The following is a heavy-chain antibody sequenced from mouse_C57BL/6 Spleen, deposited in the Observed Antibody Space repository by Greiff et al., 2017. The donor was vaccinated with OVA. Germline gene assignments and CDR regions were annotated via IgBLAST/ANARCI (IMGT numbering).Heavy chain of an antibody. CDR2: ISDGGSYT. CDR1: GFTFSSYA. V-gene: IGHV5-4*03. Sequence: EVKVVESGGGLVKPGGSLKLSCAASGFTFSSYAMSWVRQTPEKRLEWVATISDGGSYTYYPDNVKGRFTISRDNAKNNLYLQMSHLKSEDTAMYYCARGELLFRDFDYWGQGTTLTVSS. D-gene: IGHD3-3*01. J-gene: IGHJ2*01. CDR3: ARGELLFRDFDY.